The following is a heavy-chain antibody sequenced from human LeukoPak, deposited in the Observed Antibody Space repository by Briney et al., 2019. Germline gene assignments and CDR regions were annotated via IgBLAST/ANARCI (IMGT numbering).Heavy chain of an antibody. V-gene: IGHV4-34*01. CDR1: GGSISSYY. CDR3: ARSSGGWYYYYYMDV. D-gene: IGHD6-19*01. CDR2: INHSGST. J-gene: IGHJ6*03. Sequence: PSETLSLTCTVSGGSISSYYWSWIRQPPGKGLEWIGEINHSGSTNYNPSLKSRVTISVDTSKNQFSLKLSSLTVADTAVYYCARSSGGWYYYYYMDVWGKGTTVTISS.